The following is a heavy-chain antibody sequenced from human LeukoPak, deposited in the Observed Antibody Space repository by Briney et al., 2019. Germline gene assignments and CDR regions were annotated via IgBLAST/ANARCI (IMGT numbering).Heavy chain of an antibody. V-gene: IGHV3-66*01. D-gene: IGHD3-22*01. Sequence: GGSLRLSCAASGFTVSSNYMSWVRQAPGKGLERVSVIYSGGSTYYADSVKGRFTISRDNSKNTLYLQMNSLRAEDTAVYYCARVGYYYDSSGYYDYWGQGTLVTVSS. CDR3: ARVGYYYDSSGYYDY. CDR1: GFTVSSNY. J-gene: IGHJ4*02. CDR2: IYSGGST.